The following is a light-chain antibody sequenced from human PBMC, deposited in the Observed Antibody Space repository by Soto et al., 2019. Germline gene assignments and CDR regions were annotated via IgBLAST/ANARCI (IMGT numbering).Light chain of an antibody. CDR1: QSISTW. CDR3: QQYDSYPYT. V-gene: IGKV1-5*03. J-gene: IGKJ2*01. Sequence: EIQMTQSPSTLAASVGDRVTITCRASQSISTWLAWYQQKPGKAPKVLIYKASSLESGVPPRFSGGGSGTEFTLTISSLQPGDFATYYCQQYDSYPYTFGQGTKLDIK. CDR2: KAS.